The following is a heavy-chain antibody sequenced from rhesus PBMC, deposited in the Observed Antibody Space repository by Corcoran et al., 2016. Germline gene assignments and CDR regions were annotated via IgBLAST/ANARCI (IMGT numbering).Heavy chain of an antibody. D-gene: IGHD2-8*01. V-gene: IGHV2S1*01. J-gene: IGHJ6*01. CDR3: ARGGYSSGWRYGLDS. Sequence: QVTLKESGPALVKPTKTLTLTCTFSGFSLSTSGVGVAWIRQPPGKALEWLSSIYWDNDKYYITSLRSRLTISKDTSENQVVLTMTNMDPVDTATYYCARGGYSSGWRYGLDSWGQGVVVTISS. CDR2: IYWDNDK. CDR1: GFSLSTSGVG.